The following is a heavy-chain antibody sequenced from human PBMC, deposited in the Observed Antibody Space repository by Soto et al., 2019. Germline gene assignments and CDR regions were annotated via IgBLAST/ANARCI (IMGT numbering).Heavy chain of an antibody. CDR3: AKALRPSLNFFYYMDV. J-gene: IGHJ6*03. CDR2: LGGNGFTT. Sequence: EVQLLESGGDLVQPGGSLRLSCAASGFTINNYAMSWVRQAPEKGPEWVAILGGNGFTTYYADSVKGRFTISGDKSKSTLFLQMNSLRADDTGVYYCAKALRPSLNFFYYMDVWGRGTSVTVSS. CDR1: GFTINNYA. D-gene: IGHD2-2*01. V-gene: IGHV3-23*01.